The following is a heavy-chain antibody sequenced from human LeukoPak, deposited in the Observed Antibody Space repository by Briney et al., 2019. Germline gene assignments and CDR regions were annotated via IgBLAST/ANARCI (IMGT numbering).Heavy chain of an antibody. J-gene: IGHJ4*02. Sequence: SETLSLTCTVSGGSISSSSYYWGWIRQPPRKGLEWIGSIYYSGSTYYNPSLKSRVTISVDTSKNQFSLKLSSVTAADTAVYYCANADTAVAGLFDYWGQGTLVTVSS. CDR3: ANADTAVAGLFDY. V-gene: IGHV4-39*01. CDR2: IYYSGST. CDR1: GGSISSSSYY. D-gene: IGHD6-19*01.